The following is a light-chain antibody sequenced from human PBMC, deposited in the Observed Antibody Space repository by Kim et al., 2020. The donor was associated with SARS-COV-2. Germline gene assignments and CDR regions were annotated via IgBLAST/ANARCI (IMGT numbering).Light chain of an antibody. CDR3: QQYNQWPGT. Sequence: EMVLTQSPATLSGSPGERATLSCRASQSVSSNLAWHQQKPGQAPRLLIYGTSTRATGIPARFSGSGSGTEFTLTISSLQSEDFAVYYCQQYNQWPGTFGQGTKVDIK. CDR1: QSVSSN. V-gene: IGKV3-15*01. CDR2: GTS. J-gene: IGKJ1*01.